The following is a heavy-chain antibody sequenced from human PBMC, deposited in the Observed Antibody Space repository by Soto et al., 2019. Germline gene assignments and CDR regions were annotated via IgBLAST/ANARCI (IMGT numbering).Heavy chain of an antibody. Sequence: ASVKVSCKASGYTFTTYYIHWVRQAPGQGLEWMGIINPSSGSTSSAQKFQGRVTMTRDTSTSTVYMELSSLRCEDRAVGYCSRAPFTSGRGWYEYWGQGTLGSVSS. V-gene: IGHV1-46*01. CDR3: SRAPFTSGRGWYEY. J-gene: IGHJ4*02. CDR1: GYTFTTYY. CDR2: INPSSGST. D-gene: IGHD3-3*01.